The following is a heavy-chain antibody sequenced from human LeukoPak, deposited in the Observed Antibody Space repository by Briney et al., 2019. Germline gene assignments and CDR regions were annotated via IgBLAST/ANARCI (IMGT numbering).Heavy chain of an antibody. V-gene: IGHV3-30*03. CDR1: GFTFSSYG. CDR2: ISYDGSNK. J-gene: IGHJ4*02. CDR3: ARDLRSPGYFDY. Sequence: GGSLRLSCAASGFTFSSYGMHWVRQAPGKGLEWVAVISYDGSNKYYADSVKGRFTISRDNSKNTLYLQMSSLRAEDTAVYYCARDLRSPGYFDYWGQGTLVTVSS.